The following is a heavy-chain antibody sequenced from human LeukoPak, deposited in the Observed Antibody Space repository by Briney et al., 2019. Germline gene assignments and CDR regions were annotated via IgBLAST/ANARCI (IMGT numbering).Heavy chain of an antibody. CDR1: GFTFSSYS. D-gene: IGHD3-22*01. CDR2: ISSSSSYI. J-gene: IGHJ3*02. CDR3: AKTTRGYYDSSGYYPDAFDI. Sequence: PGGSLRLSCAASGFTFSSYSMNWVRQAPGKGLEWVSSISSSSSYIYYADSVKGRFTISRDNAKNSLYLQMNSLRAEDTAVYYCAKTTRGYYDSSGYYPDAFDIWGQGTMVTVSS. V-gene: IGHV3-21*01.